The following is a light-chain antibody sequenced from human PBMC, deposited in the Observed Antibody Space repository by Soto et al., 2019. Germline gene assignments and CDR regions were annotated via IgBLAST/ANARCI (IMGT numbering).Light chain of an antibody. V-gene: IGLV2-14*01. CDR2: EVN. J-gene: IGLJ1*01. Sequence: QSALTQPASVSGSPGQSVTISCTGASSDVGGNDYVSWYQQHPGKAPKLILYEVNNRPSGVSNHFSGSKSGNTASLIISGLQADDGADYYCSSYSTTSTLVFGSGTKVTVL. CDR3: SSYSTTSTLV. CDR1: SSDVGGNDY.